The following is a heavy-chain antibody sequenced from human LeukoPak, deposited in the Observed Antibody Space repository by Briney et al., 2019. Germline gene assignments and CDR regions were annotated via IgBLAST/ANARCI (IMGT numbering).Heavy chain of an antibody. CDR2: ISSSGKYI. D-gene: IGHD6-19*01. CDR1: RFTFSNYS. J-gene: IGHJ3*01. CDR3: ARGSSSGFDAFNV. Sequence: GGSLRLSCAASRFTFSNYSMSWVRQAPGNGLEWVSSISSSGKYIHYAASVTGRFTISRDNAKISLFLQMNSLRAEDTAVSSCARGSSSGFDAFNVWGQGTVVTVSS. V-gene: IGHV3-21*01.